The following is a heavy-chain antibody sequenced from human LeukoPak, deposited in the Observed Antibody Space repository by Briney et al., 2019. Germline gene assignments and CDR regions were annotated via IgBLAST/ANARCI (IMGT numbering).Heavy chain of an antibody. J-gene: IGHJ4*02. CDR3: AKPTSGSGSFLIAF. D-gene: IGHD1-26*01. CDR2: IWDDGSSK. CDR1: GFTFRNYG. V-gene: IGHV3-33*06. Sequence: GRSLRLSCAASGFTFRNYGMHWVRQAPGKGLEWVAVIWDDGSSKYYADSVKGRFTISRDNSKNTLYLQMNSPRVEDTAVYYCAKPTSGSGSFLIAFGGQGTLVTVSS.